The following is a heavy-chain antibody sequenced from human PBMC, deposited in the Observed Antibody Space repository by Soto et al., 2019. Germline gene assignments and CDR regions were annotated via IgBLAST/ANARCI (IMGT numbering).Heavy chain of an antibody. J-gene: IGHJ4*02. D-gene: IGHD5-12*01. Sequence: PGGSLRLSCAASGFTFSDHYMDWVRQAPGKGLEWVGRTRNKANSYTTEYAASVKGRFTISRDDSKNSLYLQMNSLKTEDTAVYYCARASSGYESYFDYWGQGTLVTVSS. CDR1: GFTFSDHY. CDR3: ARASSGYESYFDY. V-gene: IGHV3-72*01. CDR2: TRNKANSYTT.